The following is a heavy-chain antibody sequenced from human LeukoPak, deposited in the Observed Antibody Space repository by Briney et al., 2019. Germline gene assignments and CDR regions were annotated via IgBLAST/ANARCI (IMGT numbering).Heavy chain of an antibody. Sequence: SETLSLTCTVSGVSMNNYYWIWIRQPPGKGLEWIGYIYYSGSTTYNPSLKSRVTMSVDTSKTQFSLQLSSVTAADTAVYYCARHTPNRGGDAFDIWGQGTMVTVSS. CDR2: IYYSGST. J-gene: IGHJ3*02. CDR3: ARHTPNRGGDAFDI. CDR1: GVSMNNYY. D-gene: IGHD7-27*01. V-gene: IGHV4-59*08.